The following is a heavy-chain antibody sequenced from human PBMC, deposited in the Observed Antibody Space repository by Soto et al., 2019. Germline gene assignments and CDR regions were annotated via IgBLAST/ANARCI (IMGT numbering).Heavy chain of an antibody. CDR1: GDSVRNGNHY. D-gene: IGHD3-10*01. CDR3: ARYLYCSGIWYFKL. J-gene: IGHJ2*01. CDR2: IYYTGRT. V-gene: IGHV4-61*01. Sequence: QVQLQESGPGLVKPSETLSLSCTVSGDSVRNGNHYWSWIRQPPGKGLEWIGYIYYTGRTNYNPSLKSRVTMSLDASNNQFSLKMASVTAADTALYYCARYLYCSGIWYFKLWGRGTLVTVSS.